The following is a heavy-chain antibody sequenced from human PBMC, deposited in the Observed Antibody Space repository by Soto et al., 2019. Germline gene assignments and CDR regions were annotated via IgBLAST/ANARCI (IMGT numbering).Heavy chain of an antibody. D-gene: IGHD6-19*01. CDR2: IYYSGIT. J-gene: IGHJ4*02. V-gene: IGHV4-59*12. CDR3: PGALAGEHFDY. CDR1: GGSISSYH. Sequence: SETLSLTCTVSGGSISSYHWSWIRQPPGKGLEWIGYIYYSGITNYNPSLKSRVTISVDTSKNQFSLKLSSVTAADTAVYFCPGALAGEHFDYGAQETLVTVSS.